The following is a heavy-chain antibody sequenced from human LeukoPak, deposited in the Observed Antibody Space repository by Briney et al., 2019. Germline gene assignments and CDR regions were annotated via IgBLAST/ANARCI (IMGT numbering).Heavy chain of an antibody. Sequence: SETLSLTCAVYGGSFSGYYWSWIRQPPGKGLEWIGEINHSGSTNYNPSLKSRVTMSVDTSKNQFSLKLSSVTAADTAVFYCARDRSGIAADWGQGILVTVSS. CDR1: GGSFSGYY. CDR3: ARDRSGIAAD. CDR2: INHSGST. V-gene: IGHV4-34*01. J-gene: IGHJ4*02. D-gene: IGHD6-25*01.